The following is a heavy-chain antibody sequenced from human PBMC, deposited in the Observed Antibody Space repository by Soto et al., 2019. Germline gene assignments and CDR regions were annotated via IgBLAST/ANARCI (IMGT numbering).Heavy chain of an antibody. CDR1: GGSIGNDDYC. D-gene: IGHD2-15*01. CDR2: IYHSGTT. CDR3: ATVIPATRYFAY. J-gene: IGHJ4*02. V-gene: IGHV4-30-2*01. Sequence: PSETLSLTCTVSGGSIGNDDYCWSWVRQPPGKGLEWIGYIYHSGTTYYNPSLTSRVTISVDGSNNQFSLKLTSMTAADTAVYYCATVIPATRYFAYWGQGILVTVPS.